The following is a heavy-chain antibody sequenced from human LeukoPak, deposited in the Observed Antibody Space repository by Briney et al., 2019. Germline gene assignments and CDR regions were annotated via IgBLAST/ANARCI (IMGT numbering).Heavy chain of an antibody. V-gene: IGHV1-18*01. CDR1: GYTFTSCG. CDR2: ISAYNGNK. CDR3: ARGDYCSGGSCRDEDYYGMDV. J-gene: IGHJ6*02. D-gene: IGHD2-15*01. Sequence: ASVKVSFKASGYTFTSCGISWVRQAPAQGLEWMGWISAYNGNKKYAQKPQGRVTMTTDTSTSTAYMELRSLRSDVTAVYYCARGDYCSGGSCRDEDYYGMDVWGQGTTVTVSS.